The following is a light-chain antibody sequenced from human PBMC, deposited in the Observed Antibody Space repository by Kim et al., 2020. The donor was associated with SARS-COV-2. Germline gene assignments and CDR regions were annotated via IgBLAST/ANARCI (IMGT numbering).Light chain of an antibody. J-gene: IGKJ4*01. Sequence: DIQMTQSPSTLSASVGDRVTITCWASQSISTNLDWYQQKPGQAPKLLIYGASTWDTGVPSRFSASGSGTEFTLTISSLQPEDFATYYCQQYNNWPLTFGGGTKVDIK. CDR1: QSISTN. CDR2: GAS. V-gene: IGKV1-39*01. CDR3: QQYNNWPLT.